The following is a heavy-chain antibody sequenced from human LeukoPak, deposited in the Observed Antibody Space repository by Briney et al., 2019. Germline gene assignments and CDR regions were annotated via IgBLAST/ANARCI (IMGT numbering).Heavy chain of an antibody. CDR1: GFTFDDYA. CDR2: ISWNSGSI. J-gene: IGHJ6*03. V-gene: IGHV3-9*01. Sequence: PGGSLRLSCAASGFTFDDYAMHWVRQAPGKGLEWVSGISWNSGSIGYADSVKGRFTISRDNVKNSLYLQMNSLRAEDTALYYCAKAHRRKNYYYYYYMDVWGKGTTVTVSS. CDR3: AKAHRRKNYYYYYYMDV.